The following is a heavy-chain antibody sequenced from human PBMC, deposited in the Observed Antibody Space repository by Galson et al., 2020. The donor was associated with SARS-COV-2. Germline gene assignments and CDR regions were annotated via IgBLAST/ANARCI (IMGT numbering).Heavy chain of an antibody. J-gene: IGHJ6*02. Sequence: GASVKVSCEVSGYTLTELSMHWVRQAPGKGLEWMGGFDPEDGETIYAQKFQGRVTMTEDTSTDTAYMELSSLRSEDTAVYYCATGLAVAGTALAYYYYYGMDVWGQGTTVTVSS. V-gene: IGHV1-24*01. CDR3: ATGLAVAGTALAYYYYYGMDV. CDR1: GYTLTELS. CDR2: FDPEDGET. D-gene: IGHD6-19*01.